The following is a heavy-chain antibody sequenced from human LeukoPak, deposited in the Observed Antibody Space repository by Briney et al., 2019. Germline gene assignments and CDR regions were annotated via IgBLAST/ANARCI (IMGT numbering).Heavy chain of an antibody. CDR2: ISAYNGNT. J-gene: IGHJ4*02. CDR1: GYTFTSYY. D-gene: IGHD3-22*01. V-gene: IGHV1-18*04. Sequence: ASVKVSCKASGYTFTSYYISWARQAPGQGLEWMGWISAYNGNTKYVQKFQGRVTMTMDTSSTTAYMELRSLTSDDTAVYYCARVRDYFDSSDYSDYWGQGTLVTVSS. CDR3: ARVRDYFDSSDYSDY.